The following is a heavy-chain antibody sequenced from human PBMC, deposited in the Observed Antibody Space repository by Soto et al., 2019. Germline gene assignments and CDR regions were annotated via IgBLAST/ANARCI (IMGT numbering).Heavy chain of an antibody. D-gene: IGHD6-19*01. V-gene: IGHV3-21*06. CDR1: GFTFSSYS. CDR2: ISSSSTYI. CDR3: ARGGDTSGSWPRY. Sequence: PGGSLRLSCAASGFTFSSYSLSWVRQPAGKGLEWVSSISSSSTYIYYADSVRGRFTISRDDAKNSLFLQMSSLRVEDTAVYYCARGGDTSGSWPRYWGQGTLVTVSS. J-gene: IGHJ4*01.